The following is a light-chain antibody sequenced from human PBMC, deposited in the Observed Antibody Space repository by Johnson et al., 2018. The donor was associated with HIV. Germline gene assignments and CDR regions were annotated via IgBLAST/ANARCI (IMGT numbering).Light chain of an antibody. CDR2: ENN. J-gene: IGLJ1*01. CDR3: GTWDSSLSVYV. CDR1: SSDMGNYA. Sequence: HSVLTQPPSVSAAPGQKVTISCSGSSSDMGNYAVSWYQQLPGTAPKLLIYENNKRPSGIPDRFSGSKSGTSATMGITGLQTGDEADYYCGTWDSSLSVYVFGTGTKVTVL. V-gene: IGLV1-51*02.